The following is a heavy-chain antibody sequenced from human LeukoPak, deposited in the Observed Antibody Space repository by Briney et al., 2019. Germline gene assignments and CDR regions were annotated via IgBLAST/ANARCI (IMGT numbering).Heavy chain of an antibody. CDR3: ANSVGGDY. CDR2: INGDATSI. Sequence: GGSLRLSCAASGFTFSTSWMHWVRRAPGKGLVWVSRINGDATSISYAESVKGRFTISRDNAKNTLYLQMNDLRAEDTAVYYCANSVGGDYWGQGTLVTVSS. D-gene: IGHD3-16*01. J-gene: IGHJ4*02. CDR1: GFTFSTSW. V-gene: IGHV3-74*01.